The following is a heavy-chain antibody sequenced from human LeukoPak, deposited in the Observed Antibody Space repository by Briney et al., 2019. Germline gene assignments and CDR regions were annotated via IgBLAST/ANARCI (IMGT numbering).Heavy chain of an antibody. J-gene: IGHJ4*02. CDR3: ARDLAAISGGFFDY. CDR2: ISYDGSNK. CDR1: GFTFSSYA. D-gene: IGHD2-2*02. V-gene: IGHV3-30-3*01. Sequence: PGGSLRLSCAAFGFTFSSYAMHWVRQAPGKGLEWVAVISYDGSNKYYADSVKGRFTISRDNSKNTLYLQMNSLRAEDTAVYYCARDLAAISGGFFDYWGQGTLVTVSS.